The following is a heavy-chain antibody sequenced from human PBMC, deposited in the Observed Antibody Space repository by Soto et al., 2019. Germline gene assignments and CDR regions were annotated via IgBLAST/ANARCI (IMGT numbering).Heavy chain of an antibody. Sequence: QVQLVESGGGVVQHGTYLRLSCAASGFTFTNYVIHWVRQAPGRGLEWVAVISYDGTNTYYADSVKGRFTLSRDNSTNRLYLKLNSLRPDDTAVYYCASASASLSYMDVWGQGTRVTVSS. CDR1: GFTFTNYV. J-gene: IGHJ6*02. D-gene: IGHD1-26*01. CDR3: ASASASLSYMDV. CDR2: ISYDGTNT. V-gene: IGHV3-30-3*01.